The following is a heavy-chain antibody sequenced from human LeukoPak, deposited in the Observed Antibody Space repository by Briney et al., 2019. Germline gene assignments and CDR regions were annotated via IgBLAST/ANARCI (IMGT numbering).Heavy chain of an antibody. D-gene: IGHD2-21*02. CDR2: ISYDGSNK. CDR3: ARDPSWGGGDAYFDY. Sequence: GGCLRLSCAASGFTFSNYALHWVRQAPGKGLDWVTVISYDGSNKYYADSVKGRFTISRDNSKSTLYLQMNSLRAEDTAVYYCARDPSWGGGDAYFDYWGQGTLVTVSS. V-gene: IGHV3-30-3*01. J-gene: IGHJ4*02. CDR1: GFTFSNYA.